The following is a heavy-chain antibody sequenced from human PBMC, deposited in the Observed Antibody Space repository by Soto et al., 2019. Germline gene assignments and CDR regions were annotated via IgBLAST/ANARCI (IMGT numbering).Heavy chain of an antibody. D-gene: IGHD6-6*01. CDR3: ANTGKQLVRQSLYYFDY. Sequence: EVQLLESGGGLVQPGGSLRLSCAASGFTFSSYAMSWVRQAPGKGLEWVSAISGSGGSTYYADSVKGRFTISRDNSKNTLYLQMHSLSAEYTAVDYCANTGKQLVRQSLYYFDYWGQGTLVTVAS. V-gene: IGHV3-23*01. J-gene: IGHJ4*02. CDR1: GFTFSSYA. CDR2: ISGSGGST.